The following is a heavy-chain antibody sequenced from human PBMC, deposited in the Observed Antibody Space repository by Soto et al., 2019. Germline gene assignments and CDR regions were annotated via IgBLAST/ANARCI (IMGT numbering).Heavy chain of an antibody. CDR1: GFTFSSYS. J-gene: IGHJ6*02. V-gene: IGHV3-21*01. CDR3: ARFTIFGVVIPGGMDV. Sequence: PGGSLRLSCAASGFTFSSYSMNWVRQAPGKGLEWVSSISSSSYIYYADSVKGRFTISRDNAKNSLYLQMNSLRAEDTAVYYCARFTIFGVVIPGGMDVWGQGTTVTVSS. CDR2: ISSSSYI. D-gene: IGHD3-3*01.